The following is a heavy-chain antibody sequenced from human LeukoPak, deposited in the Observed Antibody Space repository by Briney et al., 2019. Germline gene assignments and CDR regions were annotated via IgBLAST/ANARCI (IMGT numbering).Heavy chain of an antibody. CDR1: GGSFSGYY. D-gene: IGHD2-15*01. CDR2: INHSGST. J-gene: IGHJ5*02. V-gene: IGHV4-34*01. CDR3: ASTVVVAATWIWFDP. Sequence: SETLSLTCAVYGGSFSGYYWSWIRQPPGKGLEWIWEINHSGSTNYNPSLKSRVTISVDTSKNQFSLKLSSVTAADTAVYYCASTVVVAATWIWFDPWGQGTLVTVSS.